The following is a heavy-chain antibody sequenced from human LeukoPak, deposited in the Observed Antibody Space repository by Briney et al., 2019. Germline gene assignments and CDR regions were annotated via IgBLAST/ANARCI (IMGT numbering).Heavy chain of an antibody. J-gene: IGHJ3*02. V-gene: IGHV1-46*01. CDR1: GGTFSSYA. CDR2: INPSGGST. D-gene: IGHD3-3*01. CDR3: ARENYDFWSGYAFDI. Sequence: GASVKVSCKASGGTFSSYAISWVRQAPGQGLEWMGIINPSGGSTSYAQKFQGRVTMTRDTSTSTVYMELSSLRSEDTAVYYCARENYDFWSGYAFDIWGQGTMVTVSS.